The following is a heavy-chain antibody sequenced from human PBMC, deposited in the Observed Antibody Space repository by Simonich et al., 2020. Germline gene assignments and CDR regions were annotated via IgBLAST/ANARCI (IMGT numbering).Heavy chain of an antibody. J-gene: IGHJ6*02. D-gene: IGHD6-6*01. CDR2: ISSSGSTI. CDR3: ARDFRLQLVEIGTYYYYGMDV. CDR1: GFTFSSYE. V-gene: IGHV3-48*03. Sequence: EVQLVESGGGLVQPGGSLRLSCAASGFTFSSYEMNWVRQAPGKGLEWVSYISSSGSTIYYADSFKGRFTISRDNAKNSLYLQMNSLRAEDTAVYYCARDFRLQLVEIGTYYYYGMDVWGQGTTVTVSS.